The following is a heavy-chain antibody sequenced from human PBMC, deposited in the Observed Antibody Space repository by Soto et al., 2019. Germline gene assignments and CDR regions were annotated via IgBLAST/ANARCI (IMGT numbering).Heavy chain of an antibody. CDR2: IYYSGST. Sequence: QLQLQESGPGLVKPSETLSLTCTVSGGSISSSSYYWGWIRQPPGKGLEWIGSIYYSGSTYYNPSLKSRVTISVDTSKNQFSLKLSSVTAADTAVYYCASWVNMNTFGGVTWGQGTLVTVSS. CDR3: ASWVNMNTFGGVT. J-gene: IGHJ5*02. CDR1: GGSISSSSYY. V-gene: IGHV4-39*01. D-gene: IGHD3-16*01.